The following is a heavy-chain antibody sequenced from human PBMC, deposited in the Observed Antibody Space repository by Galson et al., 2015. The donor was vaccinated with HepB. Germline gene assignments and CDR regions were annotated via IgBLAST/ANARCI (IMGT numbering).Heavy chain of an antibody. D-gene: IGHD6-13*01. CDR1: GYTFTSYG. Sequence: SVKVSCKASGYTFTSYGISWVRQAPGQGLEWMGWISAYNGNTNYAQKLQGRVTMTTDTSTSTAYMELRSLGSDDTAVYYCAILGIAAAGTRGDIDYWGQGTLVTVSS. J-gene: IGHJ4*02. V-gene: IGHV1-18*01. CDR3: AILGIAAAGTRGDIDY. CDR2: ISAYNGNT.